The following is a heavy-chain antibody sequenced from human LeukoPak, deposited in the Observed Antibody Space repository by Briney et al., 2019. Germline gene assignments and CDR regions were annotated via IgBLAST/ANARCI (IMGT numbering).Heavy chain of an antibody. CDR1: GGSISSSSYY. CDR3: ANEVIRDHFYYYMDV. D-gene: IGHD3-10*01. J-gene: IGHJ6*03. V-gene: IGHV4-39*07. Sequence: PSETLSLTCTVSGGSISSSSYYWGWIRQPPGKGLEWIGGIYYSGSTYYNPSLKSRVTISVDTSKNQFSLKLSSVTAADTAVYYCANEVIRDHFYYYMDVWGKGTTVTISS. CDR2: IYYSGST.